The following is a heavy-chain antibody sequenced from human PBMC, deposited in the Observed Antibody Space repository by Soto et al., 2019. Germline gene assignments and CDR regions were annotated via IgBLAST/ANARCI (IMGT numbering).Heavy chain of an antibody. CDR1: GFTVSSNY. CDR2: IYSGGST. V-gene: IGHV3-53*04. J-gene: IGHJ5*02. Sequence: GGSLRLSCAASGFTVSSNYMSWVRQAPGKGLEWVSVIYSGGSTSYDDSVKGRFTISRHNSKNTLYLQMNSMRAEDTAVYDCARYTGDGYKYWFDPWGQGTLVTVSS. CDR3: ARYTGDGYKYWFDP. D-gene: IGHD5-12*01.